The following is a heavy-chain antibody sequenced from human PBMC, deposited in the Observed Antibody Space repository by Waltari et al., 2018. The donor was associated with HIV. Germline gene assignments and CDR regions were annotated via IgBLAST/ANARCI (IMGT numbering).Heavy chain of an antibody. CDR1: GGPISSRSYY. Sequence: QLQLQESGPGLVKPSETLSLTCTVSGGPISSRSYYWGWIRQPPGKGLEWIGSIYYSGSTYYNPSLKSRVTISVDTSKNQFSLKLSSVTAADTAVYYCARLFQETDAFDIWGQGTMVTVSS. J-gene: IGHJ3*02. CDR3: ARLFQETDAFDI. CDR2: IYYSGST. V-gene: IGHV4-39*01.